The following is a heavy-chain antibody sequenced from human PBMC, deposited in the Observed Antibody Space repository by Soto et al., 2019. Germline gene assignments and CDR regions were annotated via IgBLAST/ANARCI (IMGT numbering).Heavy chain of an antibody. Sequence: GGSLRLSCAASGFTVRSNYMSWVRQAPGKGLEGVSVIYGGSSTYYADSVKARFTISRDNSKNMLYLQMNSLRAEDTAVSYCARGSTVIDYWGQGALVTVSS. J-gene: IGHJ4*02. CDR2: IYGGSST. D-gene: IGHD4-17*01. CDR1: GFTVRSNY. V-gene: IGHV3-66*01. CDR3: ARGSTVIDY.